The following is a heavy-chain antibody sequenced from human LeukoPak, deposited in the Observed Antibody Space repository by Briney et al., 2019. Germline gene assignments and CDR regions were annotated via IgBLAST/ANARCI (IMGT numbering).Heavy chain of an antibody. J-gene: IGHJ4*02. Sequence: GGSLRLFCAASGFTFSSYAMSWVRQAPGKGLEWVSAISGSGGDTYYADSVKGRFTVSRDNSKNTLYLQMNSLRAEDTAVYYCAKDRGYCSGGSRYFDYWGQGTLVTVSS. V-gene: IGHV3-23*01. CDR3: AKDRGYCSGGSRYFDY. D-gene: IGHD2-15*01. CDR1: GFTFSSYA. CDR2: ISGSGGDT.